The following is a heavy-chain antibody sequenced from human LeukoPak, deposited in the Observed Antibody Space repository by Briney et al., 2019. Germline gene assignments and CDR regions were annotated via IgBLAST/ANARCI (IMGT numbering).Heavy chain of an antibody. CDR2: IYDSGST. CDR3: ARGNPVATTGTKGGWFDP. CDR1: GDSISSYY. V-gene: IGHV4-59*01. Sequence: SETLSLTCTVSGDSISSYYWSWIRQPPGKGLEWIGYIYDSGSTNYNPSLKSRVTISLDTSKNQFSLKLRSVTAADTALYYCARGNPVATTGTKGGWFDPWGQGTLVTVSS. D-gene: IGHD1-1*01. J-gene: IGHJ5*02.